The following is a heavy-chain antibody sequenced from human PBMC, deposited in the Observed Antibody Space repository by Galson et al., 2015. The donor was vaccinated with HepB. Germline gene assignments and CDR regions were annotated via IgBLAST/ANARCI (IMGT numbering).Heavy chain of an antibody. CDR1: GFSFSSHS. Sequence: SLRLSCAASGFSFSSHSMCWVRQAPGKGLEWVAYISAGSTGRTYGASVKGRFTISRDNAKNSVYLHMNHLRAEDTAVYYCARNPASCDYHNMDVWGRGTTVTVSS. V-gene: IGHV3-48*01. D-gene: IGHD3-10*01. CDR3: ARNPASCDYHNMDV. CDR2: ISAGSTGR. J-gene: IGHJ6*02.